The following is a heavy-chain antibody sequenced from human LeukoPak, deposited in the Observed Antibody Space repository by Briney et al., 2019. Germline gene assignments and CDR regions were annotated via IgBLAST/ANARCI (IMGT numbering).Heavy chain of an antibody. CDR2: IYYSGST. V-gene: IGHV4-39*01. J-gene: IGHJ5*02. D-gene: IGHD3-3*01. Sequence: SETLSLTCTVSGGSISSSSYYWGWIRQPPGKGLEWIGGIYYSGSTYYNPSLKSRVTISVDTSKNQFSLKLSSVTAADTAVYYCGARGVDFWSGYPWGQGTLVTVSS. CDR3: GARGVDFWSGYP. CDR1: GGSISSSSYY.